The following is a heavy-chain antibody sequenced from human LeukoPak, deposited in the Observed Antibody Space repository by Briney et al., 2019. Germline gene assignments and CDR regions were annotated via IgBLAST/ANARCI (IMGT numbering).Heavy chain of an antibody. CDR2: ISRSGDIT. CDR1: GAAFTKYG. J-gene: IGHJ4*02. V-gene: IGHV3-23*01. Sequence: GGSLRLSCAASGAAFTKYGMQWVRQAAGAGLEYISGISRSGDITHYADSVKGRFTISRDKVQNTLYLQMNSLRADDTALYYCATEGFYYWGPGTQVTVSS. CDR3: ATEGFYY.